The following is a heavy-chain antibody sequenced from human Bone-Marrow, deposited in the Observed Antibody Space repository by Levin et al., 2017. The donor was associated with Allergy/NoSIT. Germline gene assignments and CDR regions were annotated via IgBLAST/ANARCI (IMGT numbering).Heavy chain of an antibody. CDR3: AKTPTYLDYMDV. V-gene: IGHV3-9*01. D-gene: IGHD3-16*01. Sequence: PGGSLRLSCAASGFTFDDYAMHWVRQPPGKGLEWVSGISWNSGDIGYADSVKGRFTISRDNAKNSLYLQMNSLRAEDTALYYCAKTPTYLDYMDVWGKGTPVTVSS. CDR1: GFTFDDYA. J-gene: IGHJ6*03. CDR2: ISWNSGDI.